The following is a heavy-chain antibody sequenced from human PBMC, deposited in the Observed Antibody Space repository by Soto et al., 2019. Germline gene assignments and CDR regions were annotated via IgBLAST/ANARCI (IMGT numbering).Heavy chain of an antibody. V-gene: IGHV3-48*01. J-gene: IGHJ3*01. CDR1: GFTFSSYA. Sequence: PGGSLRLSCAASGFTFSSYAMSWVRQAPGKGLEWVSYIGVGSSTKYYADSVEGRFTISRDNAKNSLYLQMNSLRAEDTAVYYCARDQLYYNDISGRPLNAFDVWGQGTMVTV. CDR3: ARDQLYYNDISGRPLNAFDV. CDR2: IGVGSSTK. D-gene: IGHD3-22*01.